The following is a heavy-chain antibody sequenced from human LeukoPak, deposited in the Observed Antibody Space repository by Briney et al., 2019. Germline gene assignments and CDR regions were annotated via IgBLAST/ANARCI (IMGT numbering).Heavy chain of an antibody. J-gene: IGHJ3*02. D-gene: IGHD3-22*01. V-gene: IGHV1-2*02. Sequence: ASVKVPCKASGYTFTDYYMHWVRQAPGQGLEWMGWINPNSGGTNYEQKFQGRVTMTRDTSISTAYMELSRLRSDDTAVYYCARDYYDSGDAFDIWGQGTMVTVSS. CDR2: INPNSGGT. CDR1: GYTFTDYY. CDR3: ARDYYDSGDAFDI.